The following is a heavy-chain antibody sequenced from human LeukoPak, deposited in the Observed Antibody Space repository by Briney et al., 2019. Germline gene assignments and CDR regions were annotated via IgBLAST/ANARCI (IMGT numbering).Heavy chain of an antibody. CDR2: IYYSGST. CDR1: GGSISSYY. J-gene: IGHJ4*02. D-gene: IGHD3-22*01. V-gene: IGHV4-59*01. CDR3: ASSEPSYYYDSSGYYPGGYFDY. Sequence: SETLSLTCTVSGGSISSYYWSWIRQPPGKGLEWIGYIYYSGSTNYNPSLKSRVTISVDTSKNQFSLKLSSVTAADTAVYYCASSEPSYYYDSSGYYPGGYFDYWGQGTLVTVSS.